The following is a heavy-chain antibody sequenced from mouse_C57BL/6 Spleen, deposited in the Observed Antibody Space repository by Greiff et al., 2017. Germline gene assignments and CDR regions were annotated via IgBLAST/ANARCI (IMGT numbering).Heavy chain of an antibody. J-gene: IGHJ1*03. V-gene: IGHV1-74*01. CDR3: SIAEENWYFDV. CDR2: IHPSASDP. Sequence: VQLQQPGAELVQPGASVKVSCKASGYTFTSYWMHWVKQRPGQGLEWIGRIHPSASDPNYTQKFKGKATLTVDKSSSTAYMQLISLTSEDSAVYYLSIAEENWYFDVWGTGTTVTVSS. CDR1: GYTFTSYW.